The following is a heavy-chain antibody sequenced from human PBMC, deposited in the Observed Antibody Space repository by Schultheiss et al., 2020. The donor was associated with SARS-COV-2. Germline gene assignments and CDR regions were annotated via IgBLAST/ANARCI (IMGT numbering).Heavy chain of an antibody. Sequence: SGPTLVKPTQTLTLTCTFSGFSLSTSGMRVRWIRQPPGKALEWLARIDWDDVKFYSTSLKTRLTISKDTSKNQVVLTMTNIDPVDTATYYCAREYCSGGSCYSVDYWGQGTLVTVA. D-gene: IGHD2-15*01. CDR3: AREYCSGGSCYSVDY. V-gene: IGHV2-70*04. J-gene: IGHJ4*02. CDR1: GFSLSTSGMR. CDR2: IDWDDVK.